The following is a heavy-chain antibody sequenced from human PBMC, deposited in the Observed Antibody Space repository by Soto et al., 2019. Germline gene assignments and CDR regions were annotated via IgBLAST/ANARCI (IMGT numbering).Heavy chain of an antibody. Sequence: QVQLVQSGAEVKKPGASVKVSCKASGYTFTSYGISWVRQAPGQGLEWMGWISAYNGNTNYAQKLQGRVTMNTDTSTSTAYMELRSLRSYDTAVYYCARMRLVLSTNGSPNNDYWGQGTLVTVSS. CDR2: ISAYNGNT. CDR3: ARMRLVLSTNGSPNNDY. CDR1: GYTFTSYG. J-gene: IGHJ4*02. V-gene: IGHV1-18*01. D-gene: IGHD6-19*01.